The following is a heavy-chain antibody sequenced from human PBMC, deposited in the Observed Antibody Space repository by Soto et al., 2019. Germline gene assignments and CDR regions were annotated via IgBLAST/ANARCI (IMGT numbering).Heavy chain of an antibody. CDR1: GFTFSNYG. D-gene: IGHD2-2*01. V-gene: IGHV3-30*18. Sequence: PGGSLRLSCVASGFTFSNYGMRWDRQAPGRGLEWVAIVSNNGRKTYYADSVKGRFSISRDNSKNTLYVQMSTLRDEDTAVYYCIKVSLRGKVPAVLIFDSWGRGTRVTVSA. CDR2: VSNNGRKT. CDR3: IKVSLRGKVPAVLIFDS. J-gene: IGHJ4*02.